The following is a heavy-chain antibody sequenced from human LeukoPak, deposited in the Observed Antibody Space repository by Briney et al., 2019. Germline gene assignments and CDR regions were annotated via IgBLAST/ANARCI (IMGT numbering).Heavy chain of an antibody. D-gene: IGHD3-10*01. CDR1: GYTFTNYG. Sequence: GASVKVSCKASGYTFTNYGINWVRQAPGQGLEWMGWISTYNGNTSYAQKLQGRVTMTTDTSTSTAYMELRSLRSDDTAVYYCARSGPYDYFDYWGQGTLVTVSS. V-gene: IGHV1-18*01. J-gene: IGHJ4*02. CDR2: ISTYNGNT. CDR3: ARSGPYDYFDY.